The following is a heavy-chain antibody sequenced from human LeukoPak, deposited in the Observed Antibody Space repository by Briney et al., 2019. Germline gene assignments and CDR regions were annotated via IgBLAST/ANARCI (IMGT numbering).Heavy chain of an antibody. D-gene: IGHD3-16*01. Sequence: GGSLRLSCAASGFVVSINYMSWMRQAPGKGLEWVSYISSSSYTNYADSVKGRFTISRKNAKNSLYLQMNSLRAEDTAVYYCSGGGPRNGDPICSCGQASLVTVSS. CDR3: SGGGPRNGDPICS. CDR1: GFVVSINY. J-gene: IGHJ5*02. CDR2: ISSSSYT. V-gene: IGHV3-11*06.